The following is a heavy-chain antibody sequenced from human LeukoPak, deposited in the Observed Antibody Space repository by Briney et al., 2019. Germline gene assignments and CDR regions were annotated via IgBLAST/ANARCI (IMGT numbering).Heavy chain of an antibody. CDR1: GFSFSSYA. V-gene: IGHV3-23*01. D-gene: IGHD4-17*01. J-gene: IGHJ6*02. Sequence: GGSLRLSCAASGFSFSSYAMSWVRQAPGKGLEWVSAISGRGGATYYADSVKGRFTISRDNSKNTLYLQMNSLRAEDTAVYYCAKDLTTLTPLYGMDVWGQGTTVTVSS. CDR3: AKDLTTLTPLYGMDV. CDR2: ISGRGGAT.